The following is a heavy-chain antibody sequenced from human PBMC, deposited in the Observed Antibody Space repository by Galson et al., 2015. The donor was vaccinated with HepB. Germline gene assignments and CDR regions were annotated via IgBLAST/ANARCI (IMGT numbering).Heavy chain of an antibody. J-gene: IGHJ1*01. CDR1: GFKFDDYA. Sequence: SLRLSCAASGFKFDDYAMYWVRQAPGKGLEWVSGISWKSGAIAYANYAKGRFTISRDNTKNSLYLQMNSLRAEDTALYYCAKDAEAWPTGRRIHHWGQGTLLTVSS. CDR2: ISWKSGAI. V-gene: IGHV3-9*01. CDR3: AKDAEAWPTGRRIHH. D-gene: IGHD3-10*01.